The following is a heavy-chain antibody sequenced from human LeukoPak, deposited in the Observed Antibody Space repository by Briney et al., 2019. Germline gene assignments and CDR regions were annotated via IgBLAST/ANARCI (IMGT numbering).Heavy chain of an antibody. D-gene: IGHD6-13*01. CDR1: GDSVSSNSAA. J-gene: IGHJ4*02. CDR3: ARDSYSGSWYSFDN. Sequence: QTLSLTCAISGDSVSSNSAAWNWIRQSPSRGLEWLGRTYYRSKWYNDYAVSVKSRITINPDTSKNQLSLRLISVTTEDNAVCNCARDSYSGSWYSFDNWGQETLVTVSS. V-gene: IGHV6-1*01. CDR2: TYYRSKWYN.